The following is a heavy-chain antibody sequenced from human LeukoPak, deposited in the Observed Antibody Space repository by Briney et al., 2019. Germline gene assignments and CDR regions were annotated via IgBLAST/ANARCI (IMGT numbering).Heavy chain of an antibody. CDR2: LYNTRNT. J-gene: IGHJ4*02. V-gene: IGHV4-59*12. D-gene: IGHD3-16*01. Sequence: SETLSLTCTVSGASISSYYWSWIRQPPGKGLEWIGYLYNTRNTYYNPSLKSRVTISVDTSKNQFSLKVSSVTAADTADYYCARGRGQLDYWGQGTLVTVSS. CDR3: ARGRGQLDY. CDR1: GASISSYY.